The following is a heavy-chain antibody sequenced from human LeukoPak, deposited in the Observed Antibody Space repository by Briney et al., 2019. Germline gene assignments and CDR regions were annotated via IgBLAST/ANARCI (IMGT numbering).Heavy chain of an antibody. D-gene: IGHD5-18*01. J-gene: IGHJ4*02. CDR1: GGSISSYY. CDR3: ARHIRGYSYGPFDY. CDR2: IYYSGST. V-gene: IGHV4-59*08. Sequence: SETLSLTCTVSGGSISSYYWSWIRQPPGKGLEWIGYIYYSGSTNYNPSLKSRVTTSVDTSKNQFSLKLTSVTAADTAVYYCARHIRGYSYGPFDYWGQGSQVTVSS.